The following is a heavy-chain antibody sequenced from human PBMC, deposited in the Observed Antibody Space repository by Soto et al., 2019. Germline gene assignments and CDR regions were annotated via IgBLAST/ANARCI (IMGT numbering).Heavy chain of an antibody. CDR3: ARSLTRNYDYDSSGYHGAFDI. V-gene: IGHV3-11*06. CDR1: GFTFSDYY. J-gene: IGHJ3*02. CDR2: ISSSSSYT. Sequence: WGSLRLSCAASGFTFSDYYMSWIRQAPGKGLERVSYISSSSSYTNYADSVKGRFTISRDTAKNSLYLQMNSLRAEDTAVYYCARSLTRNYDYDSSGYHGAFDIWGQGTMVTVSS. D-gene: IGHD3-22*01.